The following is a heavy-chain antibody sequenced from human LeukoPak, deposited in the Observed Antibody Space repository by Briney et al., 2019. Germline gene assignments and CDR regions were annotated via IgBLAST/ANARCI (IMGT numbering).Heavy chain of an antibody. Sequence: SETLSLTCTVSGVSISGNYWSWIRQPPGKGLEWIGYIYYSGSTNYNPSLKSRVTISVDTSKNQFSLKLSSVTAADTAVYYCARIGPLGLVTTPAIDRNWFDPWGQGTLVIVSS. CDR1: GVSISGNY. V-gene: IGHV4-59*01. J-gene: IGHJ5*02. CDR2: IYYSGST. CDR3: ARIGPLGLVTTPAIDRNWFDP. D-gene: IGHD3/OR15-3a*01.